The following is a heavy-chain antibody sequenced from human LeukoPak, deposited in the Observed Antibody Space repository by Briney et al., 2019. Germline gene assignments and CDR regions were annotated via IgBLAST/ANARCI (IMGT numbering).Heavy chain of an antibody. V-gene: IGHV4-34*01. Sequence: PSETLSLTCAVYGASFSGYYWSWIRQPPGKGLEWIGELNHSGSTNYNPSLKSRVTISVDTSKNQCSLKLRSVTAADTAVYYCASPGSGSYYRNYYYGMDVWGKGTTVTVSS. D-gene: IGHD3-10*01. J-gene: IGHJ6*04. CDR1: GASFSGYY. CDR2: LNHSGST. CDR3: ASPGSGSYYRNYYYGMDV.